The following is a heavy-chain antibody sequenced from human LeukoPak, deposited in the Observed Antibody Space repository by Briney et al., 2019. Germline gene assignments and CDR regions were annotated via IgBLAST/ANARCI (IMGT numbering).Heavy chain of an antibody. D-gene: IGHD5-18*01. J-gene: IGHJ4*02. CDR3: ARDNGYSYGDYFDY. Sequence: SQTLSLTCVISGDSVSSKSAAWNWIRQSPSRGLEWLGRTYYKSKWYNDYAVSVKSRITINPDTSKNQFSLQLNSVTPEDTAVYYCARDNGYSYGDYFDYWGQGTLATVSS. CDR1: GDSVSSKSAA. CDR2: TYYKSKWYN. V-gene: IGHV6-1*01.